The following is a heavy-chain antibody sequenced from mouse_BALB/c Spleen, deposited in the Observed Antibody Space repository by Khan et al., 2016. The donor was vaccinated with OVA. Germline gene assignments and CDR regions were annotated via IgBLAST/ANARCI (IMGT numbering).Heavy chain of an antibody. D-gene: IGHD2-2*01. J-gene: IGHJ2*01. Sequence: VRLQQSGTVLARPGASVKMSCKASGYSFTSYWLPWVNQWPGLGLEWIGAIYPGIIDTRYNQKFKDKAKLTAVTSSSTAYMELSSLTNDDSAVYYCTSSYGSYYVDYWGQGTLLTVSS. CDR1: GYSFTSYW. V-gene: IGHV1-5*01. CDR3: TSSYGSYYVDY. CDR2: IYPGIIDT.